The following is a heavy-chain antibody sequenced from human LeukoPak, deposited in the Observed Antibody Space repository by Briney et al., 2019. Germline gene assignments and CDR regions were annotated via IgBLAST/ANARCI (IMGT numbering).Heavy chain of an antibody. V-gene: IGHV1-3*01. Sequence: GASVNASCKASGYTFTNYAIHWVRQAPGQRLEWMGWINAGNGNTKYSQKFQGRVTITRDTSASTAYMELSSLRSEDTAVYYCARDLTGTPNWGQGTLVTVSS. J-gene: IGHJ4*02. CDR3: ARDLTGTPN. D-gene: IGHD1-7*01. CDR2: INAGNGNT. CDR1: GYTFTNYA.